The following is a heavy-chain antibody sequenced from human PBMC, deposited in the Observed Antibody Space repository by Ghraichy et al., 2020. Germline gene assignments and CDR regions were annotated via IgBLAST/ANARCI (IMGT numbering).Heavy chain of an antibody. J-gene: IGHJ5*02. Sequence: ASVKVSCKASGYTFIHYGITWVRPAPGQGLEWLGWITSKSGNTQYGWKFQGRVTMTTDTSTSTAYMELRSLRSDDTAVYYCARGINYFDPWGQGTLVTVSS. CDR3: ARGINYFDP. D-gene: IGHD5-24*01. V-gene: IGHV1-18*01. CDR2: ITSKSGNT. CDR1: GYTFIHYG.